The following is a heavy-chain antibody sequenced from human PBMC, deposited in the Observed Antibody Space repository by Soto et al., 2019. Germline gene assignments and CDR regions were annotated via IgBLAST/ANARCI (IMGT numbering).Heavy chain of an antibody. CDR2: SFYRGST. Sequence: QLQLQESGPGLVKPSETLSLTCTVSGGSISSRSHYWGWIRQSPGKHLEWIGSSFYRGSTHYNPSLKTRVTIPVDTSKNQVSLKLYSVTAADTAVYYCATAVGFGVVTPFFEYWGQGILVTVSS. J-gene: IGHJ4*02. V-gene: IGHV4-39*01. CDR3: ATAVGFGVVTPFFEY. D-gene: IGHD3-3*01. CDR1: GGSISSRSHY.